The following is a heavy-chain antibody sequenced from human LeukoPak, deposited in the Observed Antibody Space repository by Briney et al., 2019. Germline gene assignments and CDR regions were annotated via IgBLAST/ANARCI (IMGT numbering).Heavy chain of an antibody. CDR3: TTTYYYDSSGYYYVLGAFDI. V-gene: IGHV3-15*01. J-gene: IGHJ3*02. D-gene: IGHD3-22*01. Sequence: GGSLRLSCVASGFTFSNAWMSWVRQAPGKGLEWVVRIKSRTDGGTTDYAAPVKGRFTISRDDSKNTLYLQMSSLKTEDTAVYYCTTTYYYDSSGYYYVLGAFDIWGQGTMVTVSS. CDR2: IKSRTDGGTT. CDR1: GFTFSNAW.